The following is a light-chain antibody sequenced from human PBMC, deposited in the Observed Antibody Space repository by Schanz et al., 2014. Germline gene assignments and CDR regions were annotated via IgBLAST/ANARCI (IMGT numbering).Light chain of an antibody. CDR2: GAS. V-gene: IGKV3D-11*03. CDR3: QQRSNWPLT. J-gene: IGKJ4*01. Sequence: EIVMTQSPATLSVSPGERATLSCRASQSVSSNLAWYQQKPGQAPRLLIYGASSRATGIPDRFSGSGSGTDFTLTISSLEPEDFAVYYCQQRSNWPLTFGGGTKVEIK. CDR1: QSVSSN.